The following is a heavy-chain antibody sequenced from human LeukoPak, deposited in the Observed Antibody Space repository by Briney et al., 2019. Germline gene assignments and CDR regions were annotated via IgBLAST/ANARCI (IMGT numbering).Heavy chain of an antibody. J-gene: IGHJ6*02. D-gene: IGHD4-23*01. V-gene: IGHV4-59*08. Sequence: KPSETLSLTCTVSAGSISPYYWSWIRQPPGKGLEWIGYISYSGRTNYNPSLKSRVTISVDTSKNQFSLKLSSVTAADTAVYYCARHNPTVAHGGYHGLDVWGQGTTVTVS. CDR1: AGSISPYY. CDR3: ARHNPTVAHGGYHGLDV. CDR2: ISYSGRT.